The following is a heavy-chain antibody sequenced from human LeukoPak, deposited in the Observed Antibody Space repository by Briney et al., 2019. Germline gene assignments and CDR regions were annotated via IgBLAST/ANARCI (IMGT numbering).Heavy chain of an antibody. Sequence: GGSLRLSCAASGFTFSDYYMSWIRQAPGKGLEWVSYISSSGSTIYYADSVKGRFTISRDNAKNSLYLQVNSLRAEDTAVYYCASGVAVAGYYFDYWGQGTLVTVSS. D-gene: IGHD6-19*01. CDR3: ASGVAVAGYYFDY. CDR1: GFTFSDYY. CDR2: ISSSGSTI. J-gene: IGHJ4*02. V-gene: IGHV3-11*01.